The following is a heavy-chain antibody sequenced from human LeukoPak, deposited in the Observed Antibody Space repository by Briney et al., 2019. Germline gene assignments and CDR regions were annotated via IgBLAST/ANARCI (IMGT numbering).Heavy chain of an antibody. CDR1: GFAFRNYG. CDR2: ISYDGSTD. CDR3: AKAIAAADRYYFDY. J-gene: IGHJ4*02. D-gene: IGHD6-13*01. V-gene: IGHV3-30*18. Sequence: AGGSLRLSCAASGFAFRNYGMHWVRQAPGKGLEWVALISYDGSTDYYADSVKGRFTISRDNSKNTLYVQMNSLRAEDTAVYYCAKAIAAADRYYFDYWGQGTLVTVSS.